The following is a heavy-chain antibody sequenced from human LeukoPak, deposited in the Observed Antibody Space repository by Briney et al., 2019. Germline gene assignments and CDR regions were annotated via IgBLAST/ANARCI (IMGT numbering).Heavy chain of an antibody. CDR2: INPNSGGT. V-gene: IGHV1-2*06. Sequence: AXVKVSCKASGYTFTGYYMHWVRQAPGQGLEWMGRINPNSGGTNYAQKFQGRVTMTRDTSISTAYMELSRLRSDDTAVYYCARDRGRIAVAGSLAWFDPWGQGTLVTVSS. CDR3: ARDRGRIAVAGSLAWFDP. CDR1: GYTFTGYY. D-gene: IGHD6-19*01. J-gene: IGHJ5*02.